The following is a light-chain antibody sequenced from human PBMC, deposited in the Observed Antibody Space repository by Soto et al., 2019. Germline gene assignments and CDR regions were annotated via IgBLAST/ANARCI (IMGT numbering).Light chain of an antibody. V-gene: IGKV3-15*01. CDR3: QQYNSWLWT. CDR2: GAS. CDR1: RSVGSN. J-gene: IGKJ5*01. Sequence: EIVMTQSPSSLCVSPVERATLSCRASRSVGSNLAWYQHKAGQAPRLLIYGASTRATGIPARFSGSGSGTEFTLIISSLQSEDSAVYYCQQYNSWLWTFGQGTRLEI.